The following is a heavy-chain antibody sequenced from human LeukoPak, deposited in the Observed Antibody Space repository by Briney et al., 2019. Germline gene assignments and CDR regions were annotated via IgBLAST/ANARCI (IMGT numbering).Heavy chain of an antibody. D-gene: IGHD6-19*01. CDR3: ARDPIAVAGTSYYFDY. CDR1: GGSISSSSYY. CDR2: IYYSGST. V-gene: IGHV4-39*07. J-gene: IGHJ4*02. Sequence: PSETLSLTCTVSGGSISSSSYYWGWIRQPPGKGLEWIGSIYYSGSTYYNPSLKSRVTISVDTSKNQFSLKLSSVTAADTAVYYCARDPIAVAGTSYYFDYWGQGTLVTVSS.